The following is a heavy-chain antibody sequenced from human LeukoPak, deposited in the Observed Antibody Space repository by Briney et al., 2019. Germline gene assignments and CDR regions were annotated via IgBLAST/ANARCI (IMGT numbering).Heavy chain of an antibody. CDR2: IYHSGST. CDR3: ARSIAAAKIDY. CDR1: GYSISSGYY. J-gene: IGHJ4*02. D-gene: IGHD6-13*01. Sequence: SETLSLTCTVSGYSISSGYYWGWIRQPPGKGLEWIGSIYHSGSTYYNPSLKSRVTISVDTSKNQFSLKLSSVTAADTAVYYCARSIAAAKIDYWGQGTLVTVSS. V-gene: IGHV4-38-2*02.